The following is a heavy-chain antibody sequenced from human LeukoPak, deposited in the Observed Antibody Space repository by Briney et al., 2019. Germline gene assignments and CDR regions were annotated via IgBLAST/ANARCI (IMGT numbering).Heavy chain of an antibody. V-gene: IGHV3-11*01. J-gene: IGHJ3*02. CDR1: GFTFSDYY. CDR2: ISSSGSTI. D-gene: IGHD4-17*01. Sequence: GGSLRLSCAASGFTFSDYYMSWIRQAPGKGLEWVSYISSSGSTIYYADSVKGRFTISRDNAKNSLYLQMNSLRAEDTALYYCAKAFTTVPSRGAFDIWGQGTMVTVSS. CDR3: AKAFTTVPSRGAFDI.